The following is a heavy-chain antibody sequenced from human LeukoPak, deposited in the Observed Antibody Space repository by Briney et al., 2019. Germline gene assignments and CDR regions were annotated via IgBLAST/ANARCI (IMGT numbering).Heavy chain of an antibody. J-gene: IGHJ3*02. CDR2: ISSSSSYI. CDR3: ARDHSGGSSWYQDAFGI. V-gene: IGHV3-21*01. D-gene: IGHD6-13*01. CDR1: GFTFSSYS. Sequence: GGSLRLSCAASGFTFSSYSMNWVRQAPGKGLEWVSSISSSSSYIYYADSVKGRFTISRDNAKNSLYLQMNSLRAEDTAVYYCARDHSGGSSWYQDAFGIWGQGTMVTVSS.